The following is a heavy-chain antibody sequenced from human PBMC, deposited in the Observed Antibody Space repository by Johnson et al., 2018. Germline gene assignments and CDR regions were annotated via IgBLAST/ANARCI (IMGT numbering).Heavy chain of an antibody. V-gene: IGHV3-30-3*02. D-gene: IGHD3-10*01. Sequence: VQLLESGGGVVQPGRSLRLSCAASGFTFSSYAMHWVRQAPGKGLEWVAVISYDGSNKYYADSVKGRFTISRDNSKNTRYLQMNSRRAEDTAVYYGAKTARGRSYYYYYMDVWGKGTTVTVSS. J-gene: IGHJ6*03. CDR2: ISYDGSNK. CDR1: GFTFSSYA. CDR3: AKTARGRSYYYYYMDV.